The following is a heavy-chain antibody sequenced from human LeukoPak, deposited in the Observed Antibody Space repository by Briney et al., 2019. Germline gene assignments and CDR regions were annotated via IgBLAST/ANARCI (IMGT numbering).Heavy chain of an antibody. CDR1: GGSISSSSYY. CDR2: MYYSGIT. D-gene: IGHD6-19*01. CDR3: ARHFSGAWYSNDY. Sequence: SETLSHTCPVTGGSISSSSYYWRWLRQPPGTGLEWFATMYYSGITYYNLSLTRRVTIHVHTSKNKLSLHLTSVTAANPAATYCARHFSGAWYSNDYWGQGTLVTVSS. V-gene: IGHV4-39*01. J-gene: IGHJ4*02.